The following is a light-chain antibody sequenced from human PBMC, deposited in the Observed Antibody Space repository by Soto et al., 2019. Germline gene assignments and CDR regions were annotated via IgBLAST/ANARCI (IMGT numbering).Light chain of an antibody. V-gene: IGKV1-17*01. CDR2: AAS. Sequence: DIQMTQSPSSLSASVGDRVTITCRASQGIRNDLGWYQQKPGKAPKRLIYAASSLQSGGPSRFTGSGSGPEFPLILRSLRPEDFPTYYFLQHNSSPLTFDEGTKVEIK. CDR3: LQHNSSPLT. CDR1: QGIRND. J-gene: IGKJ4*01.